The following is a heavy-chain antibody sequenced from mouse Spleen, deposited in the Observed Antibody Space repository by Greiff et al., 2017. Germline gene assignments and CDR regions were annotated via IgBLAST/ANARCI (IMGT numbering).Heavy chain of an antibody. CDR2: INPGSGGT. D-gene: IGHD3-3*01. Sequence: VQLQQSGAELVRPGTSVKVSCKASGYAFTNYLIEWVKQRPGQGLEWIGVINPGSGGTNYNEKFKGKATLTADKSSSTAYMQLSSLTSEASAVYFCARKEGWVFAHWGQGTLFTVSA. CDR3: ARKEGWVFAH. CDR1: GYAFTNYL. V-gene: IGHV1-54*01. J-gene: IGHJ3*01.